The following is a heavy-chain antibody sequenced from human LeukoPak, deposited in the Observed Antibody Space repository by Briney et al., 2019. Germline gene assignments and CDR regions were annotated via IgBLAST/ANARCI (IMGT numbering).Heavy chain of an antibody. CDR2: IRYDGSNK. V-gene: IGHV3-30*02. CDR1: GFTFRSYG. J-gene: IGHJ4*02. CDR3: ASGLKRVMDY. Sequence: GGSLRLSCATSGFTFRSYGMHWVRQAPGKGLEWVAFIRYDGSNKYYAGSVKGRFTISRDNSKNTLYLQMNSLRAEDTAVYYCASGLKRVMDYWGQGTLVTVSS. D-gene: IGHD2/OR15-2a*01.